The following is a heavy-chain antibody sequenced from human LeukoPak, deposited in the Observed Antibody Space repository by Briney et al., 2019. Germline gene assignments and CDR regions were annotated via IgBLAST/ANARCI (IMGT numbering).Heavy chain of an antibody. CDR3: AKEEGYYYDSGGYYVEYFQH. J-gene: IGHJ1*01. CDR1: GLTFSSYG. V-gene: IGHV3-30*02. CDR2: IRYDGSSK. D-gene: IGHD3-22*01. Sequence: GGSLRLSCAASGLTFSSYGMHWVRQAPGKGLEWVAFIRYDGSSKYYADSVKGRFTISRDNSKNTLYLQMNSLRAEDTAVYYCAKEEGYYYDSGGYYVEYFQHWGQGTLVTVSS.